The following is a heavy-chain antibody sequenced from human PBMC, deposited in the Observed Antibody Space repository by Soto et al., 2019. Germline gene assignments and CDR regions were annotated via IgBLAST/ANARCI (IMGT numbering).Heavy chain of an antibody. CDR3: AKVGDIVVVPAAHMDV. CDR1: GFTFSSYG. V-gene: IGHV3-30*18. J-gene: IGHJ6*03. Sequence: GGSLRLSCAASGFTFSSYGMHWVRQAPGKGLEWVAVISYDGSNKYYADSVKGRFTISRDNSKNTLYLQMNSLRAEDTAVYYCAKVGDIVVVPAAHMDVWGKGTTVTVSS. CDR2: ISYDGSNK. D-gene: IGHD2-2*01.